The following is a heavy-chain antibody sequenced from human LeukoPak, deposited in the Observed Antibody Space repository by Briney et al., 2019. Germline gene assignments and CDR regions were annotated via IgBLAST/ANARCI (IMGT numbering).Heavy chain of an antibody. J-gene: IGHJ4*02. CDR1: GFTFSSYG. V-gene: IGHV3-33*01. D-gene: IGHD1-26*01. CDR2: IWYDGSNK. CDR3: ARDSTDGVIPRELHPPFDY. Sequence: PGGSLRLSCAASGFTFSSYGMPWVRQAPGKGLEWVAVIWYDGSNKYYADSVKGRFTISRDNSRNTLYLQMNSLRAEDTAVYYCARDSTDGVIPRELHPPFDYWGQGTPVTVSS.